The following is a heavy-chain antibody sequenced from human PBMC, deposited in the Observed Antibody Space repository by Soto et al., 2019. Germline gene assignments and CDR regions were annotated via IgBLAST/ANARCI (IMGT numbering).Heavy chain of an antibody. CDR1: GFTFSGYA. CDR2: ISGSGGST. CDR3: AIGGYGSAFDAFDI. J-gene: IGHJ3*02. D-gene: IGHD5-12*01. Sequence: GWCLRLSGAAAGFTFSGYAMSWLRHAPGKGLEWVSAISGSGGSTYYADSVKGRFTISSDNSKNTLYLQMNRLRAEDTAVYYCAIGGYGSAFDAFDIWAQRTALTVS. V-gene: IGHV3-23*01.